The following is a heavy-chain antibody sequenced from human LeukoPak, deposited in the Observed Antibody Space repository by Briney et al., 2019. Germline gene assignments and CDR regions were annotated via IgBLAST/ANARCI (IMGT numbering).Heavy chain of an antibody. Sequence: ASVKVSCKASGYTFNNHDINWVRQAPGRGLEWMGWINTYSANTNYAQEFQDRVIMTTDTSTSTAYMELRSLRSDDTAVYYCAREGGIARPPYLYYYIDVWGKRTTVTVSS. CDR1: GYTFNNHD. V-gene: IGHV1-18*01. CDR2: INTYSANT. J-gene: IGHJ6*03. D-gene: IGHD6-6*01. CDR3: AREGGIARPPYLYYYIDV.